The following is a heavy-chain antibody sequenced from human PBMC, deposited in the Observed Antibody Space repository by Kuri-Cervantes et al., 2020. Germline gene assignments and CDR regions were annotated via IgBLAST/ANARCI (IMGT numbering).Heavy chain of an antibody. CDR1: GGSFSGYY. CDR2: INHSGST. CDR3: ARVGGFMFDY. D-gene: IGHD3-10*01. Sequence: SETLSLTCAVYGGSFSGYYWSWIRQPPGKGLEWIGEINHSGSTNYNPSLKSRVTISVDTSKNQFSLKLSPVTAADTAVYYCARVGGFMFDYCAQGTLVTVSS. V-gene: IGHV4-34*01. J-gene: IGHJ4*02.